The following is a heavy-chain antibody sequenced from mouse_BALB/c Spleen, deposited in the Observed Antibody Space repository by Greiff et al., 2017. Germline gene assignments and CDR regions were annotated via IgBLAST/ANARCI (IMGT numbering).Heavy chain of an antibody. D-gene: IGHD2-12*01. CDR3: ARPLLRYYYAMDY. CDR2: IWSGGST. J-gene: IGHJ4*01. Sequence: QVTLKVSGPGILQPSQTLSLTCSFSGFSLSTSGMSVGWIRQPSGKGLEWLGVIWSGGSTDYNAAFISRLSISKDNSKSQVFFKMISLQANDTAIYYCARPLLRYYYAMDYWGQGTSVTVSS. CDR1: GFSLSTSG. V-gene: IGHV2-2*02.